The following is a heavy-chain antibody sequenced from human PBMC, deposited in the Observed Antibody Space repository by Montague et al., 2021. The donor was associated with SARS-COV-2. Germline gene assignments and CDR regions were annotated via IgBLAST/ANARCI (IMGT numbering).Heavy chain of an antibody. CDR3: ARPRAGSWFGVLCPVDY. J-gene: IGHJ4*02. V-gene: IGHV4-30-4*01. CDR2: IHYSGST. D-gene: IGHD3-10*01. Sequence: IHYSGSTYYNPSLQSRVTISVDTSKNQFSLKLSSVTAADTAVYYCARPRAGSWFGVLCPVDYWGQGTLVTVSS.